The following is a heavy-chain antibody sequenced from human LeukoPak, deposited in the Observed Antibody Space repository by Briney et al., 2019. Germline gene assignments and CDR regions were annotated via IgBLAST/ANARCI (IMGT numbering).Heavy chain of an antibody. V-gene: IGHV3-30*02. J-gene: IGHJ5*02. CDR3: AKDLMRDRWFGES. CDR1: GFTFSYYG. Sequence: GGSLRLSCAASGFTFSYYGFHWVRQAPGKGLEWVAFIRYDGDDKYYAKSVKGRFTISRDTSRNTLYLQLNSLRHEDTAVYYCAKDLMRDRWFGESWGQGTLVTVSS. D-gene: IGHD3-10*01. CDR2: IRYDGDDK.